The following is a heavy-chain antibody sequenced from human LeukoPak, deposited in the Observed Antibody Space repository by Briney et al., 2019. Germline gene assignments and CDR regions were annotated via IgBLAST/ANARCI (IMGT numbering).Heavy chain of an antibody. D-gene: IGHD3-16*01. CDR2: ISSGSSYI. CDR3: ARDEALGY. J-gene: IGHJ4*02. V-gene: IGHV3-21*01. CDR1: GFTFSIYS. Sequence: GGSLRLSCAASGFTFSIYSMNWVRQAPGKALEWVSSISSGSSYIYYADSVKGRFTISRDNAKNSLYLQMNSLRAEDMAVYYCARDEALGYWGQGTLVTVSS.